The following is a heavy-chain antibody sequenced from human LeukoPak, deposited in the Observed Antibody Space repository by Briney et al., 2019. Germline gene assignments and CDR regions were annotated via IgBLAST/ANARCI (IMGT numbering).Heavy chain of an antibody. V-gene: IGHV3-23*01. CDR2: ISGSGDNT. J-gene: IGHJ4*02. Sequence: GETLRLSCAASGFTFSSYGMTWVRQAPGKGLEWVSGISGSGDNTWYADSVKGRFTISRDNSKKTLDLQMHSLRAEDTAVYYCAKFVDDVVVVPAAYFDYWGQGTLVTVSS. CDR1: GFTFSSYG. D-gene: IGHD2-2*01. CDR3: AKFVDDVVVVPAAYFDY.